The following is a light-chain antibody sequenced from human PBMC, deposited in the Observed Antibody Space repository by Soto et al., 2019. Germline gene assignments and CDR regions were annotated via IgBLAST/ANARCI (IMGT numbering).Light chain of an antibody. V-gene: IGLV2-14*01. J-gene: IGLJ1*01. CDR2: DVS. CDR3: SSYTSSSTPG. Sequence: QSALTQPASVSGSPGQSITISCTGTSSDVGGYNYVSWYQQHPGKAPKLMIYDVSNRPSGVSNRFSGSKSGNTASLTSSGLQAEDEADYYCSSYTSSSTPGFGTGTKLTVL. CDR1: SSDVGGYNY.